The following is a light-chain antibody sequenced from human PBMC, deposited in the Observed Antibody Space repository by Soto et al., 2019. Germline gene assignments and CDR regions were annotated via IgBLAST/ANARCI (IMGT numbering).Light chain of an antibody. CDR3: QQYYSSLWT. J-gene: IGKJ1*01. CDR2: WAS. Sequence: DIVMTQSPDFLAVSLGERATINCKSSQSVLHRSNNKNYLAWYQQKPGQPPKLLIYWASTRESGVPDRFSGSGSGTDFTLTISSLQSEDVAVYYGQQYYSSLWTFGQGTKVEIK. V-gene: IGKV4-1*01. CDR1: QSVLHRSNNKNY.